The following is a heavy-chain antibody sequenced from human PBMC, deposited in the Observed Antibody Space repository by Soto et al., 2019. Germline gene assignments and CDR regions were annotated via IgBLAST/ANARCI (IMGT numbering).Heavy chain of an antibody. CDR1: GGTFSSYA. V-gene: IGHV1-69*13. CDR3: ARDLSSSTNDGYYYYYGMDV. CDR2: IIPIFGTA. Sequence: SVKVSCKASGGTFSSYAISWVRQAHGQGLEWMGGIIPIFGTANYAQKFQGRVTITADESTSTAYMELSSLRSEDTAVYYCARDLSSSTNDGYYYYYGMDVWGQVTTVTVSS. D-gene: IGHD2-2*01. J-gene: IGHJ6*02.